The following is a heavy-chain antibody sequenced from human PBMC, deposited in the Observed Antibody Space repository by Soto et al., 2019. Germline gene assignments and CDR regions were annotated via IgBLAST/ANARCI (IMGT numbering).Heavy chain of an antibody. J-gene: IGHJ6*02. CDR1: GGSISSYY. D-gene: IGHD2-15*01. V-gene: IGHV4-59*08. CDR3: ARLSAPPAFAGGMYV. CDR2: IYYSGST. Sequence: QVQLQESGPGLVKPSETLSLTCTVSGGSISSYYWSWIRQPPGKGLEWIGYIYYSGSTNYNPSLKSRVTISVDTSKNQFSLKLSSVTAADTAVYYCARLSAPPAFAGGMYVWGQGTTVTVSS.